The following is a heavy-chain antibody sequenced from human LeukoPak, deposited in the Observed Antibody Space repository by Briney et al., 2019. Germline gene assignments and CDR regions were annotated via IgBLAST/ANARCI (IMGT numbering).Heavy chain of an antibody. Sequence: ASVKVSCKASGYTFTGYYMHWVRQAPGQGLEWMGWINPNSGGTNYAQKFQGRVTMTRDTSISTAYMELSRLRSDDTAVYYCARDGYCTNGVCYIFDSWGQGTLVTVSS. V-gene: IGHV1-2*02. J-gene: IGHJ4*02. CDR1: GYTFTGYY. CDR3: ARDGYCTNGVCYIFDS. CDR2: INPNSGGT. D-gene: IGHD2-8*01.